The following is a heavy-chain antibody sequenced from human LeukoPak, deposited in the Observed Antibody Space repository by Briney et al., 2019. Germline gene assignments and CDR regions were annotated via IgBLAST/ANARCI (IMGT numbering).Heavy chain of an antibody. V-gene: IGHV3-23*01. J-gene: IGHJ5*02. Sequence: PGGTLRLSCAASGFTFSSYGMSWVRQAPGKGLEWVSAISGSGGSTYYADSVKGRFTISRDNSKNTLHLRMNSLRAEDTAVYYCAKKPPTYYYGRRGFDPWGQGTLVTVSS. CDR3: AKKPPTYYYGRRGFDP. D-gene: IGHD3-10*01. CDR2: ISGSGGST. CDR1: GFTFSSYG.